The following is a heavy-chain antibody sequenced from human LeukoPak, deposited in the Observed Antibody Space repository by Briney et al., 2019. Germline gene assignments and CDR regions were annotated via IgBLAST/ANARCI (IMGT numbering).Heavy chain of an antibody. CDR1: GYTFTDYY. J-gene: IGHJ6*03. Sequence: ASVKVSCKTSGYTFTDYYMHWVRQAPGQVLEWMGWINSNSGGTNYAQRFQGRVTMTRDTSISTAYMELNRLRSDETAVYYCAGVMSTVTSGYYNYMDVWGKGTTVTVSS. V-gene: IGHV1-2*02. D-gene: IGHD4-17*01. CDR3: AGVMSTVTSGYYNYMDV. CDR2: INSNSGGT.